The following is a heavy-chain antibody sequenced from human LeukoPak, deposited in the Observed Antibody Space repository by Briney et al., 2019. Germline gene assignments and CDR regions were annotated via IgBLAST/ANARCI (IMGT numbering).Heavy chain of an antibody. D-gene: IGHD2-2*01. CDR3: ARVGCSSTSCYDY. CDR1: GYTFTGYY. J-gene: IGHJ4*02. CDR2: INPNSGGT. V-gene: IGHV1-2*02. Sequence: GASVKVSCKASGYTFTGYYMHWVRQAPGQGLEWMGWINPNSGGTNYAQKFQGRVTMTRDTSISTAYMELSRLRSDDTAVYYCARVGCSSTSCYDYWGQGTLVTVSS.